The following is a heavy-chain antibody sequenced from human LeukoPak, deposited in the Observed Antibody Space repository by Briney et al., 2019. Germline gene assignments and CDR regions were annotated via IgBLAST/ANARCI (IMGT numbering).Heavy chain of an antibody. V-gene: IGHV3-21*01. CDR3: ARGTPTSCYNSCGDYFDY. CDR2: ISSGSSYI. D-gene: IGHD2-2*02. Sequence: GGSLRFSCAASGFSFSTYSMTWVRQAPGKGLEWVSSISSGSSYIYYAASVKGRFTISRDNSKNSLYLQMNSLRAEDTALYYCARGTPTSCYNSCGDYFDYWGQGTLATVSS. CDR1: GFSFSTYS. J-gene: IGHJ4*02.